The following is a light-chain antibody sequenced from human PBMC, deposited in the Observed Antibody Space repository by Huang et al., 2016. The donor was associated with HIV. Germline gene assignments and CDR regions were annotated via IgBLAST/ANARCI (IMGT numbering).Light chain of an antibody. Sequence: EIVMTQSPATLSVSPGERATLSCRASQSVGSDLAWYQQKPGQAPRPLIYGASTRATGIPARVSGSGSGSEFTLTISSLQSEDFAVYYCHQYYHWPPYTFGQGTKLEIK. V-gene: IGKV3-15*01. CDR1: QSVGSD. J-gene: IGKJ2*01. CDR2: GAS. CDR3: HQYYHWPPYT.